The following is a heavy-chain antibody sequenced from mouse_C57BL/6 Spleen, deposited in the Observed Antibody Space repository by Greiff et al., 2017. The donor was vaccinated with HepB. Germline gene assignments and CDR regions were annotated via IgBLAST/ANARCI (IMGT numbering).Heavy chain of an antibody. CDR3: ARDGGSPHYFDY. D-gene: IGHD1-1*01. V-gene: IGHV5-4*01. CDR2: ISDGGSYT. Sequence: EVKVEESGGGLVKPGGSLKLSCAASGFTFSSYAMSWVRQTPEKRLEWVATISDGGSYTYYPDNVKGRFTISRDNAKNNLYLQMSQLKSEDTAMYYCARDGGSPHYFDYWGQGTTLTVSS. J-gene: IGHJ2*01. CDR1: GFTFSSYA.